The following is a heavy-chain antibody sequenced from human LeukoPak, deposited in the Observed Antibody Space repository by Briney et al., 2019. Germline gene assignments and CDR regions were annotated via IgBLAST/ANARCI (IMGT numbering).Heavy chain of an antibody. Sequence: AGGSLRLSCAGSGFTFSSYGMSWVRQTPGKGLEWVSGIVGSGVTTYYADSVKGRFTISRDNSKNTLYLHMNGLRVEDTAIYYCARDERWIQFNYWGQGTLVTVSS. V-gene: IGHV3-23*01. D-gene: IGHD5-18*01. CDR2: IVGSGVTT. J-gene: IGHJ4*02. CDR1: GFTFSSYG. CDR3: ARDERWIQFNY.